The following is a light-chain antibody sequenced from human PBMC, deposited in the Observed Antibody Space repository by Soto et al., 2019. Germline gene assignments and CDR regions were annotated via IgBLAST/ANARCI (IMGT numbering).Light chain of an antibody. CDR3: SSYTSSTTPYV. V-gene: IGLV2-14*03. Sequence: QSVLTQPASMSGSPGQSITISCTGTSSDVGGYNLVSWFQHHPGKAPKLIIYDVSNRPSGVSNRFSGSKSGNTASLTISGLQAEDEADFYCSSYTSSTTPYVFGTGTQLTVL. CDR2: DVS. CDR1: SSDVGGYNL. J-gene: IGLJ1*01.